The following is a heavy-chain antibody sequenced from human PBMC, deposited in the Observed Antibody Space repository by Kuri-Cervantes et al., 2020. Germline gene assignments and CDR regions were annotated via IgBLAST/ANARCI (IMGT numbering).Heavy chain of an antibody. CDR2: ISYDGSNK. J-gene: IGHJ4*02. Sequence: GESLKISCAASGFTFSSYEMNWVRQAPGKGLEWVAVISYDGSNKYYADSVKGRFTISRDNSKNTLFLQMNSLRVEDTALYYCAKEKGGWYYWGQGTLVTVSS. CDR1: GFTFSSYE. V-gene: IGHV3-30*18. D-gene: IGHD6-19*01. CDR3: AKEKGGWYY.